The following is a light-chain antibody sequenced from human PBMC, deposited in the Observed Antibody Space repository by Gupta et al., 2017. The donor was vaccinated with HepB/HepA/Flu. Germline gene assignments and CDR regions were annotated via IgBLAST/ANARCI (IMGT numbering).Light chain of an antibody. CDR3: QQMDMPRT. CDR2: SAS. J-gene: IGKJ1*01. Sequence: DIPLTPSPSSLSASVGDTVTITCRASQTIDNYLNWYQQKPGKAPKLLMFSASILQSGVPTRFRGSGSGTECTLTINSLELEDVATYFCQQMDMPRTFGQGTRVEIK. V-gene: IGKV1-39*01. CDR1: QTIDNY.